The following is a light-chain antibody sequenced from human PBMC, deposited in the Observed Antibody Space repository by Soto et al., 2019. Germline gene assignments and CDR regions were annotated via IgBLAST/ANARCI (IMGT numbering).Light chain of an antibody. Sequence: QSALTQPPSASGSPGQSVTISCTGTGSDVGGSNYVSWYQQHPGKAPKLIVYEVNKRPSGVPDRFSGSKSGNTASLTVSALQAEDEADYYCAAWDDSVKGVLFGGGTKVTVL. J-gene: IGLJ2*01. CDR2: EVN. CDR3: AAWDDSVKGVL. CDR1: GSDVGGSNY. V-gene: IGLV2-8*01.